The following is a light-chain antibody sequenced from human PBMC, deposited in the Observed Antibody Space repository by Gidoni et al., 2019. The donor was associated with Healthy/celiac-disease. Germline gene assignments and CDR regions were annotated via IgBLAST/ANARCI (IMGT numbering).Light chain of an antibody. CDR1: KSISSY. V-gene: IGKV1-39*01. CDR3: QQSYSTQT. J-gene: IGKJ1*01. Sequence: DIQMTQSPSSLYASVGDRVTITCRASKSISSYLNWYQQKPGKAPKLLIYAASSLQSGVPSRFSVSCSGTDFTLTISCLHPEDFATYYCQQSYSTQTFGQGTKVEIK. CDR2: AAS.